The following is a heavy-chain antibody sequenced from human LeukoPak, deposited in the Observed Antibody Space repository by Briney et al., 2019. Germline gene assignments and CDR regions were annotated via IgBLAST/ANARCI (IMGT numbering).Heavy chain of an antibody. J-gene: IGHJ6*03. V-gene: IGHV4-59*01. CDR2: ISYIGST. CDR3: AGSYHYYMDV. Sequence: PSETLSLTCTVSGGSISNYYWSWIRQPPGKGLEWIGYISYIGSTKYNPSLKSRVTISEDTSKKQSSLKLSSVTAADTAVYYCAGSYHYYMDVWGKGTTVTVSS. CDR1: GGSISNYY.